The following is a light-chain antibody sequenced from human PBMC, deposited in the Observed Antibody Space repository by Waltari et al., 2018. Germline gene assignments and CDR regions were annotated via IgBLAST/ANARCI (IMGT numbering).Light chain of an antibody. V-gene: IGLV2-18*02. CDR1: NHDVGRYNR. CDR3: ASFIDTTTVT. J-gene: IGLJ3*02. CDR2: EVS. Sequence: QSALTQPPSVSGSPGQSVPISCSGTNHDVGRYNRVSWYQQAPGTAPKLIMYEVSARPSGVPHRFSGSKSGDTASLTISGLQAEDEGHYYCASFIDTTTVTFGGGTKLTVL.